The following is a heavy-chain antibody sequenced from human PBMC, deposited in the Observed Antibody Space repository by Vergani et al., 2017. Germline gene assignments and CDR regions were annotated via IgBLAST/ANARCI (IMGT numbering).Heavy chain of an antibody. Sequence: EVYLVQSGTEVKRPRATTRISCKVSGYTFTDHYMHWVKQVPGKGLEWMGLVDPEDGETTYSETIKGRVTITADISTDTAYLELTSLRSEDTPVYYCAIPQRVTTGDMEVWGQGATVIVSS. CDR3: AIPQRVTTGDMEV. V-gene: IGHV1-69-2*01. CDR2: VDPEDGET. J-gene: IGHJ6*02. CDR1: GYTFTDHY. D-gene: IGHD4-17*01.